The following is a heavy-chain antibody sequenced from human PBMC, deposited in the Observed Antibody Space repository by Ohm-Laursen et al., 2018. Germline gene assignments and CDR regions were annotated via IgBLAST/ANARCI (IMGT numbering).Heavy chain of an antibody. D-gene: IGHD7-27*01. V-gene: IGHV3-23*01. Sequence: SLRLSCTASGFTFDDYAMHWVRQAPGKGLEWVSAISGSGGSTYYADSVKGRFTISRDNSRSTMNLQMNGLRAEDTAVYYCARLPTGDYWGQGALVTVSS. CDR1: GFTFDDYA. J-gene: IGHJ4*02. CDR3: ARLPTGDY. CDR2: ISGSGGST.